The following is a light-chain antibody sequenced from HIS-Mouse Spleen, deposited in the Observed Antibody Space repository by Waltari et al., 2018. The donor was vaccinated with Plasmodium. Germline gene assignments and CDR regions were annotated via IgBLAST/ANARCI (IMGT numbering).Light chain of an antibody. J-gene: IGLJ1*01. CDR3: SSYTSSSTA. CDR1: SSDVGGYNY. CDR2: DVS. V-gene: IGLV2-14*03. Sequence: QSALTQPASVSGSPGQSITISCTGTSSDVGGYNYVSWYQQHPGKAPKLMIYDVSNRTAGFSNRFSGSKSGNTASLTISGLQAEDEADYYCSSYTSSSTAFGTGTKVTVL.